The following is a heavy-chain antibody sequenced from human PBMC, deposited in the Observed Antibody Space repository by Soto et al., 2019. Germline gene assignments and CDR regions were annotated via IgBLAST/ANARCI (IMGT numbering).Heavy chain of an antibody. CDR3: ARRPDAFDI. CDR2: ISGDGLST. V-gene: IGHV3-23*01. Sequence: PVGSVRLSCAGSGSTFTDFTMTWVRQAPGKGLEWVSAISGDGLSTYYAGSVKGRFTISRDNSKTTLYLQMNSLRAEDTAVYYYARRPDAFDIWGRGTMVTVSS. CDR1: GSTFTDFT. J-gene: IGHJ3*02.